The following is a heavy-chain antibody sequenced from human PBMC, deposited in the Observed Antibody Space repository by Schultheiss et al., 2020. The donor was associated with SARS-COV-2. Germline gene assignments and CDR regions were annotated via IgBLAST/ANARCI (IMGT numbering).Heavy chain of an antibody. D-gene: IGHD5/OR15-5a*01. V-gene: IGHV3-30*04. CDR1: GFTFSTNA. J-gene: IGHJ6*02. CDR3: ARTAANIYDFLDYYGMDV. Sequence: GESLKISCAASGFTFSTNAMHWVRQAPGKGLEWVASISYDGRNKFYANSLKGRFTSSRDNSKHTLFLQMNSLRSEDTAVYYCARTAANIYDFLDYYGMDVWGQGTTVTVSS. CDR2: ISYDGRNK.